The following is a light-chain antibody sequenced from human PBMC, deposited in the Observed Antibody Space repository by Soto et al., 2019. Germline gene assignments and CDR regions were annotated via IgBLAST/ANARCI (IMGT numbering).Light chain of an antibody. J-gene: IGKJ5*01. CDR3: QEFASN. CDR1: ESVSSK. V-gene: IGKV3-15*01. Sequence: EIVMTQSPATLSVSPGERATLSCRASESVSSKLVWYQKKPGQAPRLLIHDASTRATGIPARFSGSGSGTEFILTISSVESEDFATYYCQEFASNFGGGTRLGL. CDR2: DAS.